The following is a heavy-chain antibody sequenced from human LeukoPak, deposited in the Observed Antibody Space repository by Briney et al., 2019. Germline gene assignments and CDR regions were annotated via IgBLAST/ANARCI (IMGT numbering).Heavy chain of an antibody. D-gene: IGHD6-19*01. CDR3: AREQWPGNYYGMDV. CDR1: GGSISSYY. J-gene: IGHJ6*02. CDR2: IYYSGST. Sequence: SETLSLTRTVSGGSISSYYWSWIRQPPGKGLECIGYIYYSGSTNHNPSLKSRVTISVDTSKNQFSLELSSVTAADTAVYYCAREQWPGNYYGMDVWGQGTTVTVSS. V-gene: IGHV4-59*01.